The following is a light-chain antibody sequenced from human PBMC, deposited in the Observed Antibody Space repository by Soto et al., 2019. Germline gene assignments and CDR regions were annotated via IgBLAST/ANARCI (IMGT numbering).Light chain of an antibody. V-gene: IGLV1-40*01. J-gene: IGLJ1*01. Sequence: QSVLTQPASLSGSPGQSITISCTGTSSDIGAYDYVSWFQQHPGKAPKLLIYGNSNRPSGVPDRFSGSKSGTSASLAITGLQAEDEADYYCQSYDSSLSGYVFGTGTKVTVL. CDR1: SSDIGAYDY. CDR3: QSYDSSLSGYV. CDR2: GNS.